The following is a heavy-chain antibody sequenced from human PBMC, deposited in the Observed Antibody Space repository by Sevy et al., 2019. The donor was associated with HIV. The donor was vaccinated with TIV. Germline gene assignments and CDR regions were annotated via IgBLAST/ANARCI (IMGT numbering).Heavy chain of an antibody. Sequence: GESLKISCKGSGYSFTSYWIGWVHQMPGKGLEWMGIIYPGDSDTRYSPSFQGQVTISADKSISTAYLQWSSLKASDTAMYYCARPPAGGRGGYYYGMDVWGQGTTVTVSS. CDR1: GYSFTSYW. D-gene: IGHD3-16*01. CDR3: ARPPAGGRGGYYYGMDV. CDR2: IYPGDSDT. J-gene: IGHJ6*02. V-gene: IGHV5-51*07.